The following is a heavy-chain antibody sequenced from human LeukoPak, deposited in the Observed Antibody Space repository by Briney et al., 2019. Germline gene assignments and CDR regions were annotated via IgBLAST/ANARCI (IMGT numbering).Heavy chain of an antibody. D-gene: IGHD3-10*01. CDR3: ARGGYYYGSGSRNWFDP. J-gene: IGHJ5*02. CDR1: GYTFTNYE. Sequence: GASVKVSCKASGYTFTNYEINWLRQATGQGLDWMGWMNPNSGNTGSAQKFQGRVTITRDTSITTVYMELRSLTSEDTAFYYCARGGYYYGSGSRNWFDPWGQGTLVTVSS. CDR2: MNPNSGNT. V-gene: IGHV1-8*03.